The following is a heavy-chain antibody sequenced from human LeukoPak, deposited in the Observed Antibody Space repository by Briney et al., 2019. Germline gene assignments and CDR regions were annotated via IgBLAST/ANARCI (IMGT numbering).Heavy chain of an antibody. CDR3: ARTREQWQVLDY. CDR2: ISHEGSNK. V-gene: IGHV3-30*07. J-gene: IGHJ4*02. D-gene: IGHD6-19*01. Sequence: GGSLRLSCAASGFTFRSSTMTWVRQVLGKGLEWVAVISHEGSNKYHADSVRGRFTISRDNSKNMVYLQMNSLRDEDTAVYYCARTREQWQVLDYWGQGTLVTVSS. CDR1: GFTFRSST.